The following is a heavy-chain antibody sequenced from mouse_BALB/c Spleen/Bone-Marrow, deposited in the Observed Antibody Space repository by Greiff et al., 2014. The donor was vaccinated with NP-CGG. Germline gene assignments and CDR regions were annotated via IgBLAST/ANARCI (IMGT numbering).Heavy chain of an antibody. CDR3: TRSGKRYGAMDY. D-gene: IGHD2-10*02. Sequence: EVKLVESGGGLVKPGGSLKLSCAASGFTFGDYYMYWVRQTPEKRLEWVATISDGGTYTFYPDSVKGRFTISRDNAKNNLYLQMSSLQSEDTAMYYCTRSGKRYGAMDYWGQGTSVTVSS. CDR2: ISDGGTYT. CDR1: GFTFGDYY. J-gene: IGHJ4*01. V-gene: IGHV5-4*02.